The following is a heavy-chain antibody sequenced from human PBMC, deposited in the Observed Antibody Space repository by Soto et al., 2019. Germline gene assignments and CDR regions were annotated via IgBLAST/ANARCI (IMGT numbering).Heavy chain of an antibody. Sequence: SETLSLTCTASGGSISSYYWSWIRQPPGKGLEWIGYIYYSGSTNYNPSLKSRVTISVGTSKNQFSLKLSSVTAADTAVYYCARGITGNYGVDVWGQGTTVTVSS. V-gene: IGHV4-59*01. J-gene: IGHJ6*02. CDR3: ARGITGNYGVDV. CDR2: IYYSGST. CDR1: GGSISSYY. D-gene: IGHD1-20*01.